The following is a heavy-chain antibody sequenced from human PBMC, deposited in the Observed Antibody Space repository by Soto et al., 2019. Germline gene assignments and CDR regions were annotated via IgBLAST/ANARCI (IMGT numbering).Heavy chain of an antibody. CDR3: ARHIAPYSSSPYGMDV. CDR1: GGSVRSNSYY. CDR2: MYYSGST. J-gene: IGHJ6*02. V-gene: IGHV4-39*01. D-gene: IGHD6-13*01. Sequence: SETLSLTCTVSGGSVRSNSYYWGWIRQPPGKGLEWIGSMYYSGSTFYNPSLKSRVTISVDTSKNQFSLKLSSVTAADTAVYYCARHIAPYSSSPYGMDVWGQGTTGTVS.